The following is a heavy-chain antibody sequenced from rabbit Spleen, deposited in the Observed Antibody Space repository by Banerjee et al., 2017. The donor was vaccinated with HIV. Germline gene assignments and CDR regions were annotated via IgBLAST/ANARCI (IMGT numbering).Heavy chain of an antibody. D-gene: IGHD7-1*01. CDR2: IYADSIGST. V-gene: IGHV1S40*01. Sequence: QSLEESGGDLVKPGASLTLTCTASGFSFSSGYYMCWVRQAPGKGLECIACIYADSIGSTYYASWAKGRFTISKTSSTTVTLDMTSLTVADTATYFCTRERYGDGTGDYDLWGPGTLVTVS. CDR1: GFSFSSGYY. CDR3: TRERYGDGTGDYDL. J-gene: IGHJ4*01.